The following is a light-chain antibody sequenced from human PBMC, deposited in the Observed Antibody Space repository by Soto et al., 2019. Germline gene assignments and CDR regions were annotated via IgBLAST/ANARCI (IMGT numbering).Light chain of an antibody. V-gene: IGLV2-14*01. Sequence: QSVLTQPASVSGSPGQSITISCTATSSDVGGYNHVSWYQIHPGKAPKLIIYEVTSRPSGVSYRFSGSKSGNSASLTISGLQDEDEADYYCSSYASSSSYVFGGGTKVTVL. CDR3: SSYASSSSYV. CDR1: SSDVGGYNH. J-gene: IGLJ1*01. CDR2: EVT.